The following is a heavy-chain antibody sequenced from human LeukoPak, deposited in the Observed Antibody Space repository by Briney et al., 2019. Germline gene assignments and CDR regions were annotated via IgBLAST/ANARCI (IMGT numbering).Heavy chain of an antibody. CDR3: AKASHSSGWHYFDY. D-gene: IGHD6-19*01. Sequence: GGSLRLSCAASGFTFSSYAMSWVRQAPGKGLEWVSSISGSGGSTYYADSVKGRFTISRDNSKNTLSLHMNSLRAEDTAVYYCAKASHSSGWHYFDYWGQGTLVTVSS. CDR2: ISGSGGST. J-gene: IGHJ4*02. CDR1: GFTFSSYA. V-gene: IGHV3-23*01.